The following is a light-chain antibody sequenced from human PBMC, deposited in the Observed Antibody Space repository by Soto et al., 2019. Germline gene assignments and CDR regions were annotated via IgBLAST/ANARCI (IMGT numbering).Light chain of an antibody. CDR3: QQLNTYPLT. CDR2: SAS. Sequence: DIQMTQSPSSLSASIGDTVTITCRASQDINVYLNWYQQKPGEVPKLLIYSASTLHSGVPSRFTGSGSETDFTLTINSLQPEDFATYYCQQLNTYPLTFGPGTKVDIK. J-gene: IGKJ3*01. CDR1: QDINVY. V-gene: IGKV1-9*01.